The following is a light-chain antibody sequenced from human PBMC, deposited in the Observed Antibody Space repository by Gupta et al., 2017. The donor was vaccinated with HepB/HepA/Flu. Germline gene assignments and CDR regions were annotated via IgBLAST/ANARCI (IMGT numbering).Light chain of an antibody. Sequence: DIQMNQSPSSLSASVGDRVSITCRASQSISIYLNWYQQKPGKAPKLLIYAASSLQSGVPSRFSGSGSGTDFTLTISSLQPEDFATYYCQQSYSTLLFTFGPGTKVDIK. CDR3: QQSYSTLLFT. CDR1: QSISIY. V-gene: IGKV1-39*01. CDR2: AAS. J-gene: IGKJ3*01.